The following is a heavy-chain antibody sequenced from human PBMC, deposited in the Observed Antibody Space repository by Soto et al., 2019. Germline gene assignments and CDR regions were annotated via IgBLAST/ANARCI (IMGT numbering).Heavy chain of an antibody. V-gene: IGHV1-18*01. Sequence: DSVKVSCKASGYTFTSYGISWVRQVPGQGLEWMGWISAYNGNTNYAQKLQGRVTMTTDTSTSTAYMELRSLRSDDTAVYYCARERDSYGYYYGMDVWGQGTTVTVSS. CDR2: ISAYNGNT. D-gene: IGHD5-18*01. CDR3: ARERDSYGYYYGMDV. CDR1: GYTFTSYG. J-gene: IGHJ6*02.